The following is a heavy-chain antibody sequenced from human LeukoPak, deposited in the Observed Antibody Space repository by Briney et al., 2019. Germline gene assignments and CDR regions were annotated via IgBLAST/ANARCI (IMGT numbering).Heavy chain of an antibody. Sequence: GGSLRLSCAASGFTFSSYGMSWVRQAPGKGLEWVSAISGSGGRTYYADSVKGRFTISRDNSKNTLYLQMNSLRAEDTAVYYCAKSGYSYGLFSPVYYFDYWGQGTLVTVSS. D-gene: IGHD5-18*01. CDR2: ISGSGGRT. V-gene: IGHV3-23*01. J-gene: IGHJ4*02. CDR1: GFTFSSYG. CDR3: AKSGYSYGLFSPVYYFDY.